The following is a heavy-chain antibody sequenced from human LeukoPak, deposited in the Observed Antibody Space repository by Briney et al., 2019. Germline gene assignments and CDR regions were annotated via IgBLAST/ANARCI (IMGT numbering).Heavy chain of an antibody. D-gene: IGHD1-26*01. V-gene: IGHV3-23*01. CDR1: GFTISSYA. J-gene: IGHJ3*02. CDR2: ISGSGGST. CDR3: AKAYIVGATDDAFDI. Sequence: PGASLRLSCAASGFTISSYAMSWVRQAPGKGLEWVSAISGSGGSTYYADSVRGRFTISRDNSKNTLYLQMNSLRAEDTAVYYCAKAYIVGATDDAFDIWGHGTMVTVSS.